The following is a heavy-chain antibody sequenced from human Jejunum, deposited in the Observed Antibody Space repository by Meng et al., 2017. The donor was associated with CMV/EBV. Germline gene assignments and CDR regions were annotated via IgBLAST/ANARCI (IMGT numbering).Heavy chain of an antibody. CDR3: ASFPPPGKQWLVTDY. D-gene: IGHD6-19*01. Sequence: QGRLREPGPGLVEPSGTLSLTCAVSVGSISSSNWWSWVRQPPGKGLEWIGEIYHSGSTNYNPSLKSRVTISVDKSKNQFSLKLSSVTAADTAVYYCASFPPPGKQWLVTDYWGQGTLVTVSS. CDR1: VGSISSSNW. CDR2: IYHSGST. J-gene: IGHJ4*02. V-gene: IGHV4-4*02.